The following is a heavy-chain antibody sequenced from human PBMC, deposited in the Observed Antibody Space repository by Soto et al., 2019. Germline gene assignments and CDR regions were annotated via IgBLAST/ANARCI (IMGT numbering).Heavy chain of an antibody. Sequence: EVQLVESGGGLVQPGGSLRLSCAASGFTFSSFEMTWVRQAAGKGLEWVSYISSSGTTTLYADSVKGRFTISRDDAKNSVYLQMNSLRAEDTSVYYCARVSAAAAGEDYWGRGTLVTVSS. V-gene: IGHV3-48*03. J-gene: IGHJ4*02. CDR3: ARVSAAAAGEDY. CDR1: GFTFSSFE. CDR2: ISSSGTTT. D-gene: IGHD6-13*01.